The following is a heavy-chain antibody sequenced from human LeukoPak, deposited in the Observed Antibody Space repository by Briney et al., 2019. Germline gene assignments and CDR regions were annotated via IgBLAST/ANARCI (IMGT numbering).Heavy chain of an antibody. J-gene: IGHJ3*02. Sequence: SVKVSCKASGGTFSSYAISWVRQAPGQGLEWMGGIIPIFGTANYAQKFQGRVTITADESTSTAYMELSSLRSEDTSVYYCARRPNYYDSSGYVGAFDIWGQGTMVTVSS. CDR2: IIPIFGTA. D-gene: IGHD3-22*01. V-gene: IGHV1-69*01. CDR3: ARRPNYYDSSGYVGAFDI. CDR1: GGTFSSYA.